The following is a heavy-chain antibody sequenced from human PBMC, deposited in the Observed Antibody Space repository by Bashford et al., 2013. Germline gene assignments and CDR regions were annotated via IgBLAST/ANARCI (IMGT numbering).Heavy chain of an antibody. CDR2: IYYSGST. V-gene: IGHV4-59*01. CDR3: ARVPDLGFLDY. Sequence: SSETLSLTCTVSGGSISSYYWSWIRQPPGKGLEWIGYIYYSGSTNYNPSLKSRVTISVDTSKNQFSLKLSSVTAADTAVYYCARVPDLGFLDYWGQGTLVTVSS. D-gene: IGHD7-27*01. CDR1: GGSISSYY. J-gene: IGHJ4*02.